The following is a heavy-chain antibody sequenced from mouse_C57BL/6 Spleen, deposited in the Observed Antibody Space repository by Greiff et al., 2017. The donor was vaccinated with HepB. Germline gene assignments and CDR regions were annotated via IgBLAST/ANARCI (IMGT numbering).Heavy chain of an antibody. V-gene: IGHV5-4*01. CDR1: GFTFSSYA. D-gene: IGHD2-5*01. J-gene: IGHJ1*03. CDR2: ISDGGSYT. CDR3: AREGYSNSNLDFDV. Sequence: EVKLVESGGGLVKPGGSLKLSCAASGFTFSSYAMSWVRQTPEKRLEWVATISDGGSYTYYPDNVKGRFTISRDNAKTNLYLQMSHLKSEDTAMYYCAREGYSNSNLDFDVWGTGTTVTVSS.